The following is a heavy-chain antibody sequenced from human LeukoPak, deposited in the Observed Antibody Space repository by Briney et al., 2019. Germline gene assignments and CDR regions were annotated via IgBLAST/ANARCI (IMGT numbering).Heavy chain of an antibody. CDR3: ARDLCSHITCPDY. J-gene: IGHJ4*02. D-gene: IGHD2-15*01. CDR2: INQDGSEK. Sequence: PGGSLRLSCAASGFTFGTYWMSWVRQAPGKGLEWVANINQDGSEKNYVDSVKGRFTISRDNAKNSLYLQMNSLRVEDTAVYYCARDLCSHITCPDYWGQGTLVTVSS. V-gene: IGHV3-7*01. CDR1: GFTFGTYW.